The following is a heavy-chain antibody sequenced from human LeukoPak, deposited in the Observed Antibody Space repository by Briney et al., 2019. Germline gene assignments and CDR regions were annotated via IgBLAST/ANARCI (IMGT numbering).Heavy chain of an antibody. V-gene: IGHV3-48*03. CDR1: GFTFSSYE. J-gene: IGHJ4*02. D-gene: IGHD3-22*01. Sequence: SGGSLRLSCAASGFTFSSYEMNWVRQAPGKGLEWVAYISSGGSTIYYADSVRGRFTISRDNAKNSLYLQMNSLRAEDTAVYYCARTGVAKYDSSGYFPAGHWGQGTLLTVSS. CDR3: ARTGVAKYDSSGYFPAGH. CDR2: ISSGGSTI.